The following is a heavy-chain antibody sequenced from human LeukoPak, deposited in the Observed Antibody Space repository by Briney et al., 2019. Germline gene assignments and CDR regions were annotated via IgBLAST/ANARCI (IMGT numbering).Heavy chain of an antibody. CDR1: GFTFSSYE. V-gene: IGHV3-48*03. CDR3: ATSSGWTSDAFDI. Sequence: GGSLRLSCAASGFTFSSYEMNWVCQAPGKWLEWVSYISSSGSTIYYADSVKGRFTISRDNAKNSLYLQMNSLRAEDTAVYYCATSSGWTSDAFDIWGQGTMLTVSS. D-gene: IGHD6-19*01. CDR2: ISSSGSTI. J-gene: IGHJ3*02.